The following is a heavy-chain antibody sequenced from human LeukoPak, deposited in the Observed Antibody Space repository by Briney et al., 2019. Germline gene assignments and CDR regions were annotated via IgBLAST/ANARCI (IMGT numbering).Heavy chain of an antibody. V-gene: IGHV3-30*04. J-gene: IGHJ4*02. CDR1: GFTFSSYA. Sequence: GSLRLSCAASGFTFSSYAMHWVRQAPGKGLEWVAIISYDAGDKYYADSVKGRFTISRDNSKNTLYLQMNSLRAEDTAEYHCARETEAFDYWGQGTLVTVSS. CDR2: ISYDAGDK. D-gene: IGHD1-1*01. CDR3: ARETEAFDY.